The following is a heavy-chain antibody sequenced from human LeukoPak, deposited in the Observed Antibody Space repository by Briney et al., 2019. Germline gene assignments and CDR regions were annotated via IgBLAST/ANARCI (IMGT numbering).Heavy chain of an antibody. D-gene: IGHD6-13*01. Sequence: GGSLRLSCAASGFTFSGYAMSWVRQAPGEGLEWGSDISGGGATTFYADSVRGRVTISRDNSKNTLYMQLSTLRAEYTAVYYCAKSTGYSTSGRDFDSWGRGTLVTASS. CDR3: AKSTGYSTSGRDFDS. V-gene: IGHV3-23*01. CDR2: ISGGGATT. J-gene: IGHJ4*02. CDR1: GFTFSGYA.